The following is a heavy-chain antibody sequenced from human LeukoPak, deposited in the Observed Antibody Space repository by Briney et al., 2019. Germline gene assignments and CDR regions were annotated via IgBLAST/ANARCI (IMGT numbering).Heavy chain of an antibody. Sequence: ASVKVSCKASGGTFSSYAISWVRQAPGQGLEWMGWISAYNGNTNYAQKLQGRVTMTTDTSTSTAYMELRSLRSDDTAVYYCARLATVTTLGAFDIWGQGTMVTVSS. CDR2: ISAYNGNT. CDR3: ARLATVTTLGAFDI. V-gene: IGHV1-18*01. J-gene: IGHJ3*02. D-gene: IGHD4-17*01. CDR1: GGTFSSYA.